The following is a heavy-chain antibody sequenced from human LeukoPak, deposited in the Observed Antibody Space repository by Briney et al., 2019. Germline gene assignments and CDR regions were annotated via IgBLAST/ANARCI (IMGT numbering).Heavy chain of an antibody. Sequence: SETLSLTCAVYGGSFSGYYLSWIRQPPGKGLEWIGEINRSGSTNYNPSLKNRVTISVDTSKNQFSLKLTSVTAADTAVYYCERGLSAIVFWGQGTLVTVSS. V-gene: IGHV4-34*01. J-gene: IGHJ4*02. CDR2: INRSGST. CDR3: ERGLSAIVF. CDR1: GGSFSGYY. D-gene: IGHD2-15*01.